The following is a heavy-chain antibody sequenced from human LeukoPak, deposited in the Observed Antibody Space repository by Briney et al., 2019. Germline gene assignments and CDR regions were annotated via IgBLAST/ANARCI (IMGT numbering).Heavy chain of an antibody. CDR3: ARVRTGTTVIRSYYFDY. Sequence: ASVKVSCKASGYTFTSYGISWVRQAPGQGLEWMGWISAYNGNTNYAQKLQGRVTMTTDTSTSTAYMELRSLRSDDTAVYYCARVRTGTTVIRSYYFDYWGQGTLVTVSS. D-gene: IGHD1-7*01. J-gene: IGHJ4*02. V-gene: IGHV1-18*01. CDR2: ISAYNGNT. CDR1: GYTFTSYG.